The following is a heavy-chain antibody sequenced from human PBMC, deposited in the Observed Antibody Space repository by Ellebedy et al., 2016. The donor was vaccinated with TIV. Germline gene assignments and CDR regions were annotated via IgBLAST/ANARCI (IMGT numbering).Heavy chain of an antibody. CDR3: ARDANDAFDY. V-gene: IGHV1-46*01. CDR2: IYPDGVTT. J-gene: IGHJ4*02. Sequence: ASVKVSXXASGYIFTGYYIHWVRQAPGQGLEWMGIIYPDGVTTTYAQKFQGRVSITRDTSTGTFYIELSSLRSEDTALYYCARDANDAFDYWGQGTLVTVSS. D-gene: IGHD1-1*01. CDR1: GYIFTGYY.